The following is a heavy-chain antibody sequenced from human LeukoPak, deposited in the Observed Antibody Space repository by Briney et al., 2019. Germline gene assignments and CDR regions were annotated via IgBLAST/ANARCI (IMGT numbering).Heavy chain of an antibody. D-gene: IGHD2-2*01. CDR3: ACPYCSSTSCSQNWCDP. Sequence: SETLSLTCIVSRGSLSSSSYYWGWTRHPPGKGREWLGRIYYSGSTYYNPSLKSRVPIPVNTPKKQFSLKLSSLPPAETVGYYDACPYCSSTSCSQNWCDPWGQGALVTVSS. J-gene: IGHJ5*02. V-gene: IGHV4-39*01. CDR2: IYYSGST. CDR1: RGSLSSSSYY.